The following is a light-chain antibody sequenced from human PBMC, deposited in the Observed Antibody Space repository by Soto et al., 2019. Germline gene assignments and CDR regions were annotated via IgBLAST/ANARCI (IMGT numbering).Light chain of an antibody. V-gene: IGKV3-20*01. Sequence: EIVLTQSPGTLSLSPGERATLSCRASQSVSSTYFAWYQQKPGQAPRLLIYGASSRATGIPDRFSGGGSGTDFTLTISRLEPEDFAVYYCQHYGTSPRWTFGQGTKVEIK. CDR1: QSVSSTY. J-gene: IGKJ1*01. CDR3: QHYGTSPRWT. CDR2: GAS.